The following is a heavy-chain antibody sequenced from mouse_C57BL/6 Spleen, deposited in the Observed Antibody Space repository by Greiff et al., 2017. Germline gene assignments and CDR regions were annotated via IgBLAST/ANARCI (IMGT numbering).Heavy chain of an antibody. V-gene: IGHV1-26*01. D-gene: IGHD1-1*01. Sequence: EVKLQQSGPELVKPGASVKISCKASGYTFTDYYMNWVKQRHGKSLEWIGDINPNNGGTSYNQKFKGKATLTVDKSSSTAYMELRSLTSEDSAVYYCAKASVVDNYFDYWGQGTTLTVSS. CDR2: INPNNGGT. CDR3: AKASVVDNYFDY. CDR1: GYTFTDYY. J-gene: IGHJ2*01.